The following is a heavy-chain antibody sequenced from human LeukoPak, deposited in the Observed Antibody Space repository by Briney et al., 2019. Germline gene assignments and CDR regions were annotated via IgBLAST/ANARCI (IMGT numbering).Heavy chain of an antibody. CDR1: GGSFSGYY. D-gene: IGHD3-10*01. CDR3: ARGRITMVRGVITAFFDY. J-gene: IGHJ4*02. CDR2: INHSGST. V-gene: IGHV4-34*01. Sequence: SETLSLTCAVYGGSFSGYYWSWIPQPPGKGLEWIGEINHSGSTNYNPSLKSRVTISVDTSKNQFSLKLSSVTAADTAVYYCARGRITMVRGVITAFFDYWGQGTLVTVSS.